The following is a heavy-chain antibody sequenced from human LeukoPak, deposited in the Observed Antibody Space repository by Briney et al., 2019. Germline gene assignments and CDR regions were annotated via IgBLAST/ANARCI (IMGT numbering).Heavy chain of an antibody. Sequence: GGSLRLSCAASGFTFSSYSMNWVRQAPGKGLEWVSSISSSSSYIYYADSVKGRFTISRGNAKNSLYLQMNSLRAEDTAVYYCARDRNYYGSGGYQFDYWGQGTLVTVSS. V-gene: IGHV3-21*01. CDR1: GFTFSSYS. CDR2: ISSSSSYI. J-gene: IGHJ4*02. CDR3: ARDRNYYGSGGYQFDY. D-gene: IGHD3-10*01.